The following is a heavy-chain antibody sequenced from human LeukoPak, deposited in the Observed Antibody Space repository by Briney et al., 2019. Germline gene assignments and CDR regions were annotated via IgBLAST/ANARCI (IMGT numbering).Heavy chain of an antibody. CDR2: INHSGST. D-gene: IGHD3-10*01. CDR1: GGSFSGYY. Sequence: PSETLSLTCAVYGGSFSGYYWSWIRQPPGKGLEWIGEINHSGSTNYNPSLKSRVTISVDTSKNQFSLKLSSVTAADTAVYYCARRPRSPYYYGSGSYYNGFDYWGQGTLVTVSS. CDR3: ARRPRSPYYYGSGSYYNGFDY. J-gene: IGHJ4*02. V-gene: IGHV4-34*01.